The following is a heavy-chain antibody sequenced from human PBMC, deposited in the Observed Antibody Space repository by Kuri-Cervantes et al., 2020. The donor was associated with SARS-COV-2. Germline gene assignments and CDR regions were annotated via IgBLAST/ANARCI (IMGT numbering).Heavy chain of an antibody. D-gene: IGHD6-13*01. CDR3: ARSWGRDSSWYDAFDI. J-gene: IGHJ3*02. Sequence: SVKVSCKDSGGTFSSYAISWVRQAPGQGLEWMGGIIPIFVTANYAQKFQGRVTITTDESTSTAYMELSSLRSEDTAVYYCARSWGRDSSWYDAFDIWGQGTMVTVSS. CDR2: IIPIFVTA. V-gene: IGHV1-69*05. CDR1: GGTFSSYA.